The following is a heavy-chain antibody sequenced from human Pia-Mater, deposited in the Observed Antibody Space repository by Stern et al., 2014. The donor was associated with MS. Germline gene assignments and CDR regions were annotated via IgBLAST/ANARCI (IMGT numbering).Heavy chain of an antibody. V-gene: IGHV1-69*01. Sequence: QVQLGQSGAEVKKPGSSVKVSCKASGGTFNVYAINWLRQAPGQGLEWMGGIIPILGTANYAQKFQGRVTITADESTRTSSMQLSSLRYDDTAVYYCARDGRHTDNYGLDVWGQGTTVTVSS. CDR3: ARDGRHTDNYGLDV. J-gene: IGHJ6*02. CDR2: IIPILGTA. D-gene: IGHD3-9*01. CDR1: GGTFNVYA.